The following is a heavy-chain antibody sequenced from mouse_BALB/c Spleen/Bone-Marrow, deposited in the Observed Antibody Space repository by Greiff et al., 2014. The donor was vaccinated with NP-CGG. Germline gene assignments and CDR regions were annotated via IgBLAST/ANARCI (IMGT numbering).Heavy chain of an antibody. J-gene: IGHJ3*01. V-gene: IGHV14-3*02. CDR3: SRDYAGTAWFAY. CDR2: IDPASGDT. D-gene: IGHD1-1*02. CDR1: GFKFKDTH. Sequence: EVQLQQSGAELVKPGASVKLSCTASGFKFKDTHMHWVKQRPEQGLEWIGRIDPASGDTKYDPKFQGKAAITGDTSSNTAYLQLSSLTSEDTAVYYCSRDYAGTAWFAYWAKGLWSLSLQ.